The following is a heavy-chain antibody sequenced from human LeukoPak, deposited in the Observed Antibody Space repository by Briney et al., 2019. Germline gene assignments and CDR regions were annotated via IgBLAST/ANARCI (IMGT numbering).Heavy chain of an antibody. CDR1: GYTXTDYY. J-gene: IGHJ6*02. V-gene: IGHV1-2*02. CDR2: INSNSGDT. Sequence: ASVKVSCKTSGYTXTDYYIHWVRQAPGQGLEWMGWINSNSGDTTYAQTFQGRVTMTRDTSISTFYMNLIGLRSDDTALYYCASGRSGGYGLDVWDQGTTVTVSS. CDR3: ASGRSGGYGLDV. D-gene: IGHD3-3*01.